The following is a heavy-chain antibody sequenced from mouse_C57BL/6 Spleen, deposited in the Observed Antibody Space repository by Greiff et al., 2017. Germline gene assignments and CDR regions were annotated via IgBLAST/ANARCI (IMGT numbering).Heavy chain of an antibody. J-gene: IGHJ4*01. V-gene: IGHV5S21*01. CDR1: GFTFSSYA. Sequence: EVKLVESGEGLVKPGGSLKLSCAASGFTFSSYAMSWVRQTPEKRLEWVAYISSGGDYIYYADTGKGRFTISSDNARNTLYLQMSSLRSEDTAMYYCTRGEGIHYYAMDYWGQGTSVTVSS. CDR3: TRGEGIHYYAMDY. CDR2: ISSGGDYI.